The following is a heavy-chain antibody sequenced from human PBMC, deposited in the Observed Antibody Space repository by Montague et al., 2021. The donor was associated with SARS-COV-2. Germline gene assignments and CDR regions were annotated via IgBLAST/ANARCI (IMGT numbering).Heavy chain of an antibody. J-gene: IGHJ4*02. CDR1: GFSLNTGGMS. Sequence: PALVKPTQTLTLTCTFSGFSLNTGGMSVSWIRQPPGKALEWLARIDWDDDKYYITSLKTRLTITKDTSKNQVVLTMTNMDPVDTATYYCAHKRSGWPIEFGYWGQGALVTVSS. CDR2: IDWDDDK. V-gene: IGHV2-70*11. D-gene: IGHD6-19*01. CDR3: AHKRSGWPIEFGY.